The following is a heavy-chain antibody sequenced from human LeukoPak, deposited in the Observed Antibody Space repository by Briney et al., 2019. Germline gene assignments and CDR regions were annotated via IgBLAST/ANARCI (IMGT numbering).Heavy chain of an antibody. CDR2: IWYDGSNK. CDR1: GFTFSSYG. J-gene: IGHJ4*02. V-gene: IGHV3-30*19. Sequence: GGSLRLSCAASGFTFSSYGMHWVRQAPGKGLEWVAVIWYDGSNKYYADSVKGRFTISRDNSKNTLYLQMNSLRAEDTAVYYCARDKGDYGGTLDYWGQGTLVTVSS. CDR3: ARDKGDYGGTLDY. D-gene: IGHD4-23*01.